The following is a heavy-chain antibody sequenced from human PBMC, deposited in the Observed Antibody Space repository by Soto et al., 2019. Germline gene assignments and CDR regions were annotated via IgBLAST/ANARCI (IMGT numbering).Heavy chain of an antibody. J-gene: IGHJ4*02. CDR1: GSSVNSTSSY. Sequence: PSETLSLTCPVSGSSVNSTSSYWALIRQPPGKGLEWIGGFYYTGSTYYNPSLRSRVTMSVDTSKNHFSLKLSSVTAADTAVYYCARAYYYFWSGYPFDYWGQGTLVTVSS. CDR2: FYYTGST. V-gene: IGHV4-39*02. CDR3: ARAYYYFWSGYPFDY. D-gene: IGHD3-3*01.